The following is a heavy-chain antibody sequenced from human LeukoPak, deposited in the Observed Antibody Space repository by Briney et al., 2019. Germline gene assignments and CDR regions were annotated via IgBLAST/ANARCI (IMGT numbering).Heavy chain of an antibody. CDR1: GFTFSSYA. V-gene: IGHV3-23*01. CDR2: TGSTGVST. J-gene: IGHJ4*02. D-gene: IGHD2-2*01. Sequence: GGSLRLSCADSGFTFSSYAMNWVRQAPGKGLEWVSGTGSTGVSTFYADSVKGRFTVSRDNSKNTLPLQMNSLRAEDTAVYYCAKDPGVVPAHYFDYWGQGTLVTVSS. CDR3: AKDPGVVPAHYFDY.